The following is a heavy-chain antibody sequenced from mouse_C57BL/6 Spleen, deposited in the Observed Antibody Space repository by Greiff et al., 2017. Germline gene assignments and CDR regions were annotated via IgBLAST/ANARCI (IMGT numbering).Heavy chain of an antibody. CDR2: ISDGGSYT. CDR3: ARAYYYGSSYVNYAMDY. Sequence: DVQLVASGGGLVKPGGSLKLSCAASGFTFSSYAMSWVRQTPEKRLEWVATISDGGSYTYYPDNVKGRFTISRDNAKNNLYLQMSHLKSEDTAMYYCARAYYYGSSYVNYAMDYWGQGTSVTVSS. D-gene: IGHD1-1*01. J-gene: IGHJ4*01. CDR1: GFTFSSYA. V-gene: IGHV5-4*01.